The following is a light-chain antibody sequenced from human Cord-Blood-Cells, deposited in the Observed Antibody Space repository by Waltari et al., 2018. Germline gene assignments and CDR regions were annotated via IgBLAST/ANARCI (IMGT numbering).Light chain of an antibody. V-gene: IGLV2-14*03. CDR2: DVS. J-gene: IGLJ3*02. CDR1: SSAVGGDNY. Sequence: QSALTQPASVSGSPGQSLTIPCTGTSSAVGGDNYVSWYQHHPGKAPKLMIYDVSNRPSGVSNRFSASKSGNTASLTISGLQAEDEADYYCSSYTSRSTLVFGGGTKLTVL. CDR3: SSYTSRSTLV.